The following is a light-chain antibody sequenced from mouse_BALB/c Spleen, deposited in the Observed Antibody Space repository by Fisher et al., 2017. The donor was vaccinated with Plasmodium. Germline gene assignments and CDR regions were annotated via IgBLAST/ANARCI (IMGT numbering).Light chain of an antibody. CDR3: QQSNSWPLT. CDR2: YTS. CDR1: QSISNY. J-gene: IGKJ5*01. Sequence: DIVLTQTTATLSVTPGDRVSLSCRASQSISNYLHWYQQKSHESPRLLINYTSQSISGIPSRFSGSGSGTDFTLTINSVETEDFGVYFCQQSNSWPLTFGAGTKLELK. V-gene: IGKV5-45*01.